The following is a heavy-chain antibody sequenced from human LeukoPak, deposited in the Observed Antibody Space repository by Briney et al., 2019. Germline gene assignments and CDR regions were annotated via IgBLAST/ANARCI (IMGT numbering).Heavy chain of an antibody. V-gene: IGHV3-23*01. CDR1: GFTLSSYP. CDR2: ISNGGGST. D-gene: IGHD3-3*01. CDR3: ATGGPGFLEWLPLDN. Sequence: PGGSLRLSCAASGFTLSSYPVTWVRQAPGKGLEWVSAISNGGGSTNYADFVKGRFTISRDNPMNTVFLQMNSLRAEDTAVYYCATGGPGFLEWLPLDNWGQGTLATVSS. J-gene: IGHJ4*02.